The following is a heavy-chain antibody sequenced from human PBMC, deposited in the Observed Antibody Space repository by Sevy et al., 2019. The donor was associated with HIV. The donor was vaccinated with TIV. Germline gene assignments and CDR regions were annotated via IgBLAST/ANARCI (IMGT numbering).Heavy chain of an antibody. J-gene: IGHJ5*02. Sequence: GGSLRLSCAASGFSISNNYTAWVRQAPGKGLEWVSVMYSGGSPYYADSVKGRFALPRDMSKNTVYLQLNRLRAEDTAVYYCARGYCGGGSCTAFDPWGQGTLVTVSS. CDR1: GFSISNNY. CDR2: MYSGGSP. V-gene: IGHV3-53*01. CDR3: ARGYCGGGSCTAFDP. D-gene: IGHD2-15*01.